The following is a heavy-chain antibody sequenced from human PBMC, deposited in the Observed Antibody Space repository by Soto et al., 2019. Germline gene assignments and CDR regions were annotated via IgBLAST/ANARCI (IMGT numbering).Heavy chain of an antibody. V-gene: IGHV3-33*01. Sequence: VQLVESGGGVVQPGRSLRLSCAASGFTFSSYGMHWVRQAPGKGLEWVAVIWYDGSNKYYADSVKGRFTISRDNSKNTLYLQMNSLRAEDTAVYYCARDRIAVAGIRPNGMDVWGQGTTVTVSS. J-gene: IGHJ6*02. CDR1: GFTFSSYG. CDR2: IWYDGSNK. CDR3: ARDRIAVAGIRPNGMDV. D-gene: IGHD6-19*01.